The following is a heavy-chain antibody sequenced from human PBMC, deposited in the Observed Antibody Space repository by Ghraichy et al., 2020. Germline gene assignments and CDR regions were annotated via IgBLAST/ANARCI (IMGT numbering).Heavy chain of an antibody. J-gene: IGHJ3*02. V-gene: IGHV4-38-2*01. D-gene: IGHD2-15*01. CDR2: IYHSGST. CDR1: GYSISSGYY. CDR3: ATEAGGRTAVDI. Sequence: SETPSLTCAVSGYSISSGYYWGWIRQPPGKGLEWIGSIYHSGSTYYNPSLKSRVTISVDTSKNQFSLKLSSVTAADTAVYYCATEAGGRTAVDIWGQGTMVTVSS.